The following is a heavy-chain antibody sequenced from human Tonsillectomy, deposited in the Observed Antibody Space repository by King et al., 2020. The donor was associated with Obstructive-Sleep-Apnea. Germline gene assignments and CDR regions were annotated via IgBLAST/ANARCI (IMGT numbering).Heavy chain of an antibody. D-gene: IGHD1-1*01. Sequence: VQLVESGGGLVQPGRSLRLSCAASGFTFDDYAMHWVRQAPGKGLEWVSGISWNSGSIGYADSVKGRFTISRDNAKNSLYLQMNSLRAEDTALYYCAIAGNQRNYYGFDVWGQGTTVTVSS. J-gene: IGHJ6*02. CDR2: ISWNSGSI. CDR1: GFTFDDYA. CDR3: AIAGNQRNYYGFDV. V-gene: IGHV3-9*01.